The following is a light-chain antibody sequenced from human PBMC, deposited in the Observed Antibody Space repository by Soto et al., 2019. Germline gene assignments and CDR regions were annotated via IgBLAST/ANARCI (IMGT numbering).Light chain of an antibody. CDR2: TNN. V-gene: IGLV1-44*01. Sequence: QSVLTQPPSASGTPGQRVTISCSGSTSNIGSHTVNWYQQLPGTAPKLLINTNNHRPSGVPDRFSGYKSDTSASLVISGLQSEDEADYYCATWDDSLKGVFGTGTKVTVL. CDR3: ATWDDSLKGV. J-gene: IGLJ1*01. CDR1: TSNIGSHT.